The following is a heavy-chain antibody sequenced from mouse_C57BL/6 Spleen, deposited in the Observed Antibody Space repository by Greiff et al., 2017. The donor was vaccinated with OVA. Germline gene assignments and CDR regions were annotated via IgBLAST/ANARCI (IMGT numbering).Heavy chain of an antibody. CDR2: IYPGSGST. V-gene: IGHV1-55*01. CDR1: GYTFTSYW. D-gene: IGHD1-1*01. Sequence: QVQLQQSGAELVKPGASVKMSCKASGYTFTSYWITWVKQRPGQGLEWIGDIYPGSGSTNYNEKFKSKATLTVDTSSSTAYMQLSSLTSEDSAVYYCARPGYGSSYGFAYWGQGTLVTVSA. CDR3: ARPGYGSSYGFAY. J-gene: IGHJ3*01.